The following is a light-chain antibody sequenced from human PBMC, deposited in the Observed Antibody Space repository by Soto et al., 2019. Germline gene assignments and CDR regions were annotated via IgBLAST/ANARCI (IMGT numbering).Light chain of an antibody. CDR1: SSDIGDYNY. Sequence: CVRTQAAYVSRSPGEWIPITKNGTSSDIGDYNYVSWYQQHPGKAPKVMIYDVSNRPSGVSNRFSGSKSGNTASLTISGLQAEDEADYYCSSYTTSSTPYVFGTGTKVTVL. CDR3: SSYTTSSTPYV. V-gene: IGLV2-14*01. CDR2: DVS. J-gene: IGLJ1*01.